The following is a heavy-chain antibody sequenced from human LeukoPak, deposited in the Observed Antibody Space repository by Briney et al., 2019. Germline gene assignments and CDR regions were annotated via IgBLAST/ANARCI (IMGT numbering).Heavy chain of an antibody. CDR2: ISYDGSNK. CDR3: ARVVYCSGGSCFVTRSHYYYYYMDV. V-gene: IGHV3-30*04. D-gene: IGHD2-15*01. Sequence: GGSLRLSCAASGFTFSSYAMHWVRQAPGKGLEWVAVISYDGSNKYYADSVKGRFTISRDNSKNTLYLQMNSLRAEDTAVYYCARVVYCSGGSCFVTRSHYYYYYMDVWGKGTTVTVSS. CDR1: GFTFSSYA. J-gene: IGHJ6*03.